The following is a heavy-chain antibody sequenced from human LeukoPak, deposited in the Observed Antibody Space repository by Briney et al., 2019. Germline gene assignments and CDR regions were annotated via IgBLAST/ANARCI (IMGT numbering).Heavy chain of an antibody. CDR2: ISYDGSNK. CDR3: VFDWLLKWDV. V-gene: IGHV3-30*03. J-gene: IGHJ6*02. Sequence: SGGSLRLSCAASGFTFSSYAMSWVRQAPGKGLEWVAVISYDGSNKYYADSAKGRFTTSRDNSKNTLYLQMNSLRAEDTAVYYSVFDWLLKWDVWGQGTTVTVSS. CDR1: GFTFSSYA. D-gene: IGHD3-9*01.